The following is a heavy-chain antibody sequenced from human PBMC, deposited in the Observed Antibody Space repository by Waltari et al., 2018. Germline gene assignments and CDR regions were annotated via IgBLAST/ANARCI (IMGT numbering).Heavy chain of an antibody. J-gene: IGHJ5*02. Sequence: QVQLQESGPGLVKPSETLSLTCAVSGYSISSGYYWGWIRQPPGKGLEWIGSIYHSGSTYYNPSLKSRVTISVDTSKNQFSLKLSSVTAADTAVYYCARQGGSYPWGQGTLVTVSS. V-gene: IGHV4-38-2*01. CDR3: ARQGGSYP. D-gene: IGHD1-26*01. CDR1: GYSISSGYY. CDR2: IYHSGST.